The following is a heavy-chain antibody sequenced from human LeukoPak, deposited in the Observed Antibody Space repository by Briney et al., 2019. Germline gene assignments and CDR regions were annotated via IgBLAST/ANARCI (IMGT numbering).Heavy chain of an antibody. CDR1: GFTFSSYA. CDR2: ISGSGGST. V-gene: IGHV3-23*01. Sequence: GGSLRLSCAASGFTFSSYAMSWVRQAPGKGLEWVSAISGSGGSTYYADSVKGRFTISRDNSMNTLYLQMNSLRAEDTAVYYCANIVVVITTGYWGQGTLVTVSS. J-gene: IGHJ4*02. CDR3: ANIVVVITTGY. D-gene: IGHD3-22*01.